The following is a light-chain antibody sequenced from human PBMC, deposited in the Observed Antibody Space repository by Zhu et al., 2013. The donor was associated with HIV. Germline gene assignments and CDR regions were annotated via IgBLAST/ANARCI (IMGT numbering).Light chain of an antibody. V-gene: IGKV1-16*01. CDR3: QQTDSPPXT. CDR2: GAS. CDR1: QGIANH. J-gene: IGKJ4*01. Sequence: DIQMTQTPSSVSASVGDRVTITCRASQGIANHLAWFQQKPGKAPKSLIYGASSLQSGVPSRINGSGSGTDFTLVITSLEPEDFATYYCQQTDSPPXTFGGGTKVDIK.